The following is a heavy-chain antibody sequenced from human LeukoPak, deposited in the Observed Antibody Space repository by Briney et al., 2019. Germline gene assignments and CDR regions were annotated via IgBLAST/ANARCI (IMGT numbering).Heavy chain of an antibody. Sequence: GASVKVSCKASGYTFTSYAMNWVRQAPGQGLEWMGWINTNTGNPTYAQGFTGRFVFSLDTSVSTAYLQISSLKAEDTAVYYCARDVVAAYYYYGVDVWGQGTTVTVSS. D-gene: IGHD2-15*01. CDR3: ARDVVAAYYYYGVDV. J-gene: IGHJ6*02. CDR2: INTNTGNP. V-gene: IGHV7-4-1*02. CDR1: GYTFTSYA.